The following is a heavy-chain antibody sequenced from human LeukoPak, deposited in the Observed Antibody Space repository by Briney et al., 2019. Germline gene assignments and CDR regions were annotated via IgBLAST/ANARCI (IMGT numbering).Heavy chain of an antibody. CDR2: MNPNSLNT. V-gene: IGHV1-8*01. CDR1: GYTFSSFD. Sequence: ASVKVSCKTSGYTFSSFDVIWVRQATGQGLEWIGWMNPNSLNTGYAQKFRGRVTMTGDTSISTAYMELSSLISEDTAVYYCARGIRNQLLSEYWGQGSLVTVSS. D-gene: IGHD2-2*01. J-gene: IGHJ4*02. CDR3: ARGIRNQLLSEY.